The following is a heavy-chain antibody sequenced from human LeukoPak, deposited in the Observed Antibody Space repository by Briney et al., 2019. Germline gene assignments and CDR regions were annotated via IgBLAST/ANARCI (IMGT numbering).Heavy chain of an antibody. Sequence: GGTLRLSCAASGFTFSNYGMNWVRQAPGKGLEWVSGITGSGGNTYYADSVKGRFTISRDNSKNTLYLQMNSLRAEDTAVYYCAKGVVVAPDVTPFDYWGQGTLVTVSS. CDR3: AKGVVVAPDVTPFDY. CDR1: GFTFSNYG. D-gene: IGHD2-2*01. J-gene: IGHJ4*02. V-gene: IGHV3-23*01. CDR2: ITGSGGNT.